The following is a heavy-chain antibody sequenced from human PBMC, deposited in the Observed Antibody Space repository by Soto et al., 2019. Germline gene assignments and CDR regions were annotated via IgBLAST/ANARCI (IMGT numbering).Heavy chain of an antibody. CDR3: ARFTDSGSYYDYYYGMDV. CDR1: GGTFSSYA. Sequence: AASVKVSCKASGGTFSSYAISWVRQAPGQGLEWMGGIIPIFGTANYAQKFQGRVTITADKSTSTAYMELSSLRSEDTAVYYCARFTDSGSYYDYYYGMDVWGQGTTVTVSS. CDR2: IIPIFGTA. D-gene: IGHD1-26*01. V-gene: IGHV1-69*06. J-gene: IGHJ6*02.